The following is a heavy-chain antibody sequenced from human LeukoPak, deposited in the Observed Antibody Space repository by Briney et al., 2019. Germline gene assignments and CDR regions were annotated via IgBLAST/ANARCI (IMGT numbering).Heavy chain of an antibody. D-gene: IGHD3-22*01. CDR2: ISSSSSTI. V-gene: IGHV3-11*01. CDR3: ARDDDSSGYYYP. J-gene: IGHJ5*02. CDR1: GFTFSDYY. Sequence: GGSLRLSCAASGFTFSDYYMSWIRQAPGRGLEWVSYISSSSSTIYYADSVKGRFTISRDNAKNSLYLQMNSLRAEDTAVYYCARDDDSSGYYYPWGQGTLVTVSS.